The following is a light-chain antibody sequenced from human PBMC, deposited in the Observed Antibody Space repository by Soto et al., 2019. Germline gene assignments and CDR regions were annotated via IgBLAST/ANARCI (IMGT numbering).Light chain of an antibody. Sequence: EMVMTQSPATLSVSPGERATLSCRASQSVGNNLAWYQQKPGQAPRLLIHGASTRATDIPARFSGSGSGTEFTLTISSLQSEDFAVYYCQQQSGWRRTLGQGTKVEIK. V-gene: IGKV3-15*01. CDR2: GAS. CDR3: QQQSGWRRT. CDR1: QSVGNN. J-gene: IGKJ1*01.